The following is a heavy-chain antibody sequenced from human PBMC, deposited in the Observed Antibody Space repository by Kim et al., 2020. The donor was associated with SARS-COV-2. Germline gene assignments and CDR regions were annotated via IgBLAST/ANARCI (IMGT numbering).Heavy chain of an antibody. Sequence: ADAGTCRLIISRDHSKNTLYLQMNSLRAEDTAVYYCATVVFYYDAGYFKNWGQGTLVIVSS. J-gene: IGHJ1*01. D-gene: IGHD3-22*01. V-gene: IGHV3-66*01. CDR3: ATVVFYYDAGYFKN.